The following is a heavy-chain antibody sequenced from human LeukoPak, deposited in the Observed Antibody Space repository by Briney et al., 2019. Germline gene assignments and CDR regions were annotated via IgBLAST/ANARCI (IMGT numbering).Heavy chain of an antibody. CDR2: ISYDGSNK. Sequence: GGSLRLSCAASGFTFSSYAMHWVRRAPGKGLEWVAVISYDGSNKYYADSVKGRFTISRDNSKNTLYLQMNSLRAEDTAVYYCARDGSYYYGSGSWTWGQGTLVTVSS. D-gene: IGHD3-10*01. J-gene: IGHJ5*02. CDR1: GFTFSSYA. CDR3: ARDGSYYYGSGSWT. V-gene: IGHV3-30*04.